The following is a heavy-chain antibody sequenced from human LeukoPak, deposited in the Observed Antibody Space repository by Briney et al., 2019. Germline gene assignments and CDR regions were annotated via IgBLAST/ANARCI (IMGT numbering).Heavy chain of an antibody. CDR1: GFTSSNYW. Sequence: GGSLRLSCTVSGFTSSNYWIHWVRQAPGKGLVWVAQIKSDGSRTYYADSVKGRFTIPRDNSKNTLYLQMNSLRAEDTAVYYCAKDPSGSYYTGGYFDYWGPGTLVTVSS. CDR2: IKSDGSRT. D-gene: IGHD3-10*01. V-gene: IGHV3-74*01. J-gene: IGHJ4*02. CDR3: AKDPSGSYYTGGYFDY.